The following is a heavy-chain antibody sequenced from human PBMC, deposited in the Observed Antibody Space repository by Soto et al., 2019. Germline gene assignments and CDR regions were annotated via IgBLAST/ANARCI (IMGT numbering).Heavy chain of an antibody. CDR2: IIPIFGTA. J-gene: IGHJ4*02. CDR3: ARGAQRAIFGVVTSDYFDY. CDR1: GGTFSSYA. V-gene: IGHV1-69*13. Sequence: SVKVSCKASGGTFSSYAISWVRQAPGQGLERMGGIIPIFGTANYAQKFQGRVTITADESTSTAYMELSSLRSEDTAVYYCARGAQRAIFGVVTSDYFDYWGQGTLVTVSS. D-gene: IGHD3-3*01.